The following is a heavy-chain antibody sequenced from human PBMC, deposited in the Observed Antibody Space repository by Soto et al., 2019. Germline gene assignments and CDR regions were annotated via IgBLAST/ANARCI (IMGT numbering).Heavy chain of an antibody. J-gene: IGHJ6*02. CDR2: ISAYNGNT. CDR1: GYTFTSYG. CDR3: ARIGYDRSDYYDYGMDV. D-gene: IGHD5-12*01. V-gene: IGHV1-18*01. Sequence: ASVQVSCKASGYTFTSYGISWVRRAPGQGLEWMGWISAYNGNTNYAQKLQGRVTMNTDTSTSTAYMELRSLRSEDTAVYYCARIGYDRSDYYDYGMDVWGQGTTVTVSS.